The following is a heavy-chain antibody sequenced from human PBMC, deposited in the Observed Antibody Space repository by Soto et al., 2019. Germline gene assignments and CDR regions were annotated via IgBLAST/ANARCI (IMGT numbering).Heavy chain of an antibody. CDR2: INSGGSST. J-gene: IGHJ4*02. V-gene: IGHV3-74*01. CDR1: GFTFSSYW. D-gene: IGHD1-26*01. Sequence: EVQLVESGGGSVQPGGSLRLSCAASGFTFSSYWMHWVRQAPGKGLMWVSRINSGGSSTSYADSVKGRFTISRDNAKNTLYLQMNSLRAEDTAVYYCARVSGSGRDYWGQGTLVTVSS. CDR3: ARVSGSGRDY.